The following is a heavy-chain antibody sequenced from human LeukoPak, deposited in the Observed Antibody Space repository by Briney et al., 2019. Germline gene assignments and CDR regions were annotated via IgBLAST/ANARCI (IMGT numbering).Heavy chain of an antibody. D-gene: IGHD3-10*01. CDR1: GGTFSSYA. CDR3: AREKTTGSGIGY. CDR2: IIPIFGTA. Sequence: GASVKVSCKASGGTFSSYAISWVRQAPGQGLEWMGGIIPIFGTANYAQKFQGRVTITADESTSTAYMELSSLRSEDTAVYYCAREKTTGSGIGYWGQGTLVTVSS. V-gene: IGHV1-69*13. J-gene: IGHJ4*02.